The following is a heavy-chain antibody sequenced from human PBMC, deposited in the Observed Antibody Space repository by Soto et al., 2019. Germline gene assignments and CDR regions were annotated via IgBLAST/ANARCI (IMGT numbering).Heavy chain of an antibody. V-gene: IGHV1-69*01. CDR2: IMAVFGTA. CDR3: VTSRGFYAAMDV. CDR1: GGNFRDYA. D-gene: IGHD3-16*01. Sequence: QVHLVQSGTEVQKPGSSVKVSCKASGGNFRDYAISWVRQAPGQGPEWMGGIMAVFGTATYAQKFQGRVTISADEFTTTAYLDLSSLTSGDAAVYYCVTSRGFYAAMDVWGQGTTVTVSS. J-gene: IGHJ6*02.